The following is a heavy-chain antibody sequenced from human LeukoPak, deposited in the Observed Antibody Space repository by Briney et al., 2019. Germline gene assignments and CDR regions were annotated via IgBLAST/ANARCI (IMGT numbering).Heavy chain of an antibody. V-gene: IGHV1-18*01. J-gene: IGHJ3*02. Sequence: ASVKVSCKASDYTFTTYGVSWVRQAPGQGLEWMGWISAYNGNTHYAQKFQGRVTMTTDTSTSTAYMELRSLRSDDTAVYYCARYQTGLDAFDIWSQGTMVTVSS. CDR3: ARYQTGLDAFDI. CDR2: ISAYNGNT. D-gene: IGHD3-9*01. CDR1: DYTFTTYG.